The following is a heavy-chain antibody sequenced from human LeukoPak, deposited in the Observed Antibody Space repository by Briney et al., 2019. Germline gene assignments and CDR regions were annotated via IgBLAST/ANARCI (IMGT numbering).Heavy chain of an antibody. CDR1: GFTFSSYS. J-gene: IGHJ4*02. CDR3: AKAETPTIAAAFDY. D-gene: IGHD6-13*01. CDR2: ISSSSSYI. V-gene: IGHV3-21*01. Sequence: GGSLRLSCAASGFTFSSYSMNWVRQAPGKGLEWVSSISSSSSYIYYADSVKGRFTISRDNAKNSLYLQMNSLRAEDTAVYYCAKAETPTIAAAFDYWGQGTLVTVSS.